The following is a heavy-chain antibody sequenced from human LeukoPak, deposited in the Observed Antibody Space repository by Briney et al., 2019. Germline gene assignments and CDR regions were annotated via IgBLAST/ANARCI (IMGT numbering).Heavy chain of an antibody. CDR1: GGSISSGGYY. Sequence: SETLSLTCTVSGGSISSGGYYWSWIRQHPGKGLEWIGYIYYSGSTYYNPSLKSRVTISVDTSKNQFSLKLSSVTAADTAVYYCARDSIEVATTLETYYYMDVWGKGTTVTVSS. CDR3: ARDSIEVATTLETYYYMDV. V-gene: IGHV4-31*03. D-gene: IGHD5-12*01. CDR2: IYYSGST. J-gene: IGHJ6*03.